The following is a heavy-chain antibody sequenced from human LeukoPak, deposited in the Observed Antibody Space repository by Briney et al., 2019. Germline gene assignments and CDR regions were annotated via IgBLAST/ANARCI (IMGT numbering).Heavy chain of an antibody. V-gene: IGHV4-59*01. CDR2: IYYSGST. J-gene: IGHJ4*02. CDR1: GGSISSYY. D-gene: IGHD3-10*01. CDR3: AISTMVRGIYDY. Sequence: SETLSLTCTVSGGSISSYYWSWIRQPPGKGLEWIGYIYYSGSTSYNPSLKSRVTISVDTSKNQFSLKLSSVTAADTAVYYCAISTMVRGIYDYWGQGTLVTVSS.